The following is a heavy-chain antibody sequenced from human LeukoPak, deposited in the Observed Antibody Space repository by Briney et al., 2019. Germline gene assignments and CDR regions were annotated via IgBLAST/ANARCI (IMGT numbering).Heavy chain of an antibody. CDR1: GFTFKNYA. D-gene: IGHD2-15*01. J-gene: IGHJ5*02. V-gene: IGHV3-23*01. Sequence: GGSLRLSCAASGFTFKNYAMNWVRQSPGQGLEWVSTISGDAVTSWYADSVKGRFIVSRDNSKNIVFQQMNNLRAEDTAVYYCAKKVSGGSYNWFDPWGQGTLVTVSS. CDR3: AKKVSGGSYNWFDP. CDR2: ISGDAVTS.